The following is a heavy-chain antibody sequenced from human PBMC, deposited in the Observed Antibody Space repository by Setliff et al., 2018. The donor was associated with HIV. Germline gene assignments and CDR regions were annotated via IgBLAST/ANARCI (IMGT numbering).Heavy chain of an antibody. V-gene: IGHV4-59*11. CDR2: IYYSGST. Sequence: PSETLSLTCTVSGGSISSHYWSWIRQPPGKGLEWIGSIYYSGSTNYNPSLKSRVTISVDTSKNQFSLKLSSVTAADTAVYYCARDYYDSSGYFWGRGYWGQGTLVTSPQ. D-gene: IGHD3-22*01. CDR3: ARDYYDSSGYFWGRGY. CDR1: GGSISSHY. J-gene: IGHJ4*02.